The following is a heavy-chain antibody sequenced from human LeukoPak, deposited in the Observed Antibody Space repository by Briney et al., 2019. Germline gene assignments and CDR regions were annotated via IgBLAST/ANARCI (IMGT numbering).Heavy chain of an antibody. J-gene: IGHJ4*02. CDR1: GFTFSSYW. V-gene: IGHV3-74*01. CDR2: INSDGSST. Sequence: PGGSLRLSCAASGFTFSSYWMHWVRQAPGKGLVWVSRINSDGSSTNYADSVKGRFTISRDNAKNTLYLQVNSLRAEDTAVYYCCSGSYYSDYWGQGTLVTVSS. D-gene: IGHD3-10*02. CDR3: CSGSYYSDY.